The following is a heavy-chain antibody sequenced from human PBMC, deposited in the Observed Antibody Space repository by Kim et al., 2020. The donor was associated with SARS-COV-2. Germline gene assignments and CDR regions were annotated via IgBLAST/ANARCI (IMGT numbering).Heavy chain of an antibody. Sequence: SETLSLTCTVSGGSISSSSYYWGWIRQPPGKGLEWIGSIYYSGSTYYNPSLKSRVTISVDTSKNQFSLKLSSVTAADTAVYYCARSGYDRDYWGQGTLVTVSS. J-gene: IGHJ4*02. V-gene: IGHV4-39*07. CDR3: ARSGYDRDY. CDR2: IYYSGST. D-gene: IGHD5-12*01. CDR1: GGSISSSSYY.